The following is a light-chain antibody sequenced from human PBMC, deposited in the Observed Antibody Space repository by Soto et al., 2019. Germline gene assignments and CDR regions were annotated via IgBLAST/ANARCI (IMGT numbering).Light chain of an antibody. CDR1: QSVSSN. V-gene: IGKV3-15*01. CDR3: QQYNNWPL. Sequence: EIFLAPSPSTLSLSAVDRATPSCRASQSVSSNLAWYQQKPGQAPRLLIYGASTRATGIPARFSGSGSGTEFTLTISSLQSEDFAVYYCQQYNNWPLFGQGTEVDIK. CDR2: GAS. J-gene: IGKJ1*01.